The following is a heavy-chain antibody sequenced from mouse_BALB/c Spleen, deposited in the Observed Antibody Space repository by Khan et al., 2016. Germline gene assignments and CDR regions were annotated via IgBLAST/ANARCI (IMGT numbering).Heavy chain of an antibody. D-gene: IGHD1-1*01. CDR1: GDSITSGY. J-gene: IGHJ1*01. Sequence: EVQLQESGPSLVKPSQTLSLTCSVTGDSITSGYWNWIRKFPGNKLEYMGYISYSGSTYYNPSLKSRISITRDTSKNQYYLQLNSVTTGDTATYYCARYGCYGSSGGYYWYFDVWGAGTTVTISS. V-gene: IGHV3-8*02. CDR2: ISYSGST. CDR3: ARYGCYGSSGGYYWYFDV.